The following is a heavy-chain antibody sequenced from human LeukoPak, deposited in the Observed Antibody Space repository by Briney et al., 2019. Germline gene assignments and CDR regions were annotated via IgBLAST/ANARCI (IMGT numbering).Heavy chain of an antibody. CDR3: AKDLLIMFGGVSVKVYYGMDL. D-gene: IGHD3-16*02. CDR1: GFTFSSYA. J-gene: IGHJ6*01. Sequence: GGSLRLSCAASGFTFSSYAMSWVRQAPGKGLEWVSAISGSGGSTYYADSVKGRFTISRDNSKNTLYLQMNSLIAEDTAVYYCAKDLLIMFGGVSVKVYYGMDLWGQGNTHTVSS. CDR2: ISGSGGST. V-gene: IGHV3-23*01.